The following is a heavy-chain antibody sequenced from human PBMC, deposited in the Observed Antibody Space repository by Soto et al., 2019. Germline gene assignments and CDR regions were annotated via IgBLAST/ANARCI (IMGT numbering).Heavy chain of an antibody. V-gene: IGHV3-23*01. CDR2: ISGSGGST. CDR1: GFTFSTCA. Sequence: LRLSCAASGFTFSTCAMNWVRQAPGKGLEWISAISGSGGSTYYADSVKGRFTISRDNSKNTLYLQMNSLRVEDTAVYYCAKADISSYAWFDPWGQGTLVTVSA. D-gene: IGHD2-2*01. J-gene: IGHJ5*02. CDR3: AKADISSYAWFDP.